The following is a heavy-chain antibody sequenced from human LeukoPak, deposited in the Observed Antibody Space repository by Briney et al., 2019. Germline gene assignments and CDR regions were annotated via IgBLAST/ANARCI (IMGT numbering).Heavy chain of an antibody. V-gene: IGHV3-30*02. D-gene: IGHD2-15*01. Sequence: GGSLRLSCAASEFSVGSNYMTWVRQAPGKGLEWVTFIRSDGSNKYYADSVKGRFTISRDNSKNTLYLQMNTLIADDTAVYYCARDTACSGGSCYRPFDYWGQGTLVTVSS. CDR2: IRSDGSNK. CDR1: EFSVGSNY. J-gene: IGHJ4*02. CDR3: ARDTACSGGSCYRPFDY.